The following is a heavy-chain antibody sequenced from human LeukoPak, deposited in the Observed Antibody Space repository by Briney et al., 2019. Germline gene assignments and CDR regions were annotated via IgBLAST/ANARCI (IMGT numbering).Heavy chain of an antibody. J-gene: IGHJ4*02. CDR2: IYSGGST. V-gene: IGHV3-53*01. CDR3: AKTGGATNFGPLDS. Sequence: PGGSLRLSCAASGFTVRNNYMSWVRQAPGKGLEWVSVIYSGGSTYYADSVKGRFTISRDNSQNTLYLQMNSLRAEDTAVYYCAKTGGATNFGPLDSWGQGTLVFVSS. D-gene: IGHD1-26*01. CDR1: GFTVRNNY.